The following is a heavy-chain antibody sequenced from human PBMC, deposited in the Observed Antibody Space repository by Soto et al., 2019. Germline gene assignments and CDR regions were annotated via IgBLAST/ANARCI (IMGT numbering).Heavy chain of an antibody. CDR3: AKTETMALWYFDY. CDR1: GFTFSSYA. D-gene: IGHD2-21*01. J-gene: IGHJ4*02. CDR2: ISGSGGST. Sequence: EVQLLESGGGLVQPGGSLRLSCAASGFTFSSYAMSWVRQAPGKGLEWVSAISGSGGSTYYADSVKGRFTISRDNSKNTLYLQMNSLRAEDTAVYYGAKTETMALWYFDYWGQGTLVTVSS. V-gene: IGHV3-23*01.